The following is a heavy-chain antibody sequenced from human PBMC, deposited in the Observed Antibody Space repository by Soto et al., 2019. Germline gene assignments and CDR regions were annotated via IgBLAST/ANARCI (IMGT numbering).Heavy chain of an antibody. CDR1: GGSISSSSYY. Sequence: PSETLSLTCTVSGGSISSSSYYWGWIRQPPGKGLEWIGSIYYSGSTYYNPSLKSRVTISVDTSKNQFSLKLSSVTAADTAVYYCARHPLSSTSSGVPQRLNWFDPWGQGTLVTVSS. D-gene: IGHD2-2*01. CDR2: IYYSGST. V-gene: IGHV4-39*01. CDR3: ARHPLSSTSSGVPQRLNWFDP. J-gene: IGHJ5*02.